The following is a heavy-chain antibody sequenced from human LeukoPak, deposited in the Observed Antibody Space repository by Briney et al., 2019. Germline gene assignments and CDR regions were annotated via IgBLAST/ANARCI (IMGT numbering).Heavy chain of an antibody. CDR3: ARDTGHGDYPDDAFDI. D-gene: IGHD4-17*01. J-gene: IGHJ3*02. Sequence: PSETLSLTCTVSGGSISSYYWSWIRQPAGKGLEWIGRIYTSGSTNYNPSLKSRVTMSVDTSKNQFSLKLSSVTAADTAVYYCARDTGHGDYPDDAFDIWGQGTMVTVSS. CDR1: GGSISSYY. V-gene: IGHV4-4*07. CDR2: IYTSGST.